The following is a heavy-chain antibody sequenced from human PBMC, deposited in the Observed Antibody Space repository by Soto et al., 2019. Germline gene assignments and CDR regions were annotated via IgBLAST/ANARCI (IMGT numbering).Heavy chain of an antibody. CDR3: ARGRYGDY. V-gene: IGHV1-18*01. D-gene: IGHD1-1*01. CDR2: ISAHNGNT. J-gene: IGHJ4*02. CDR1: GYAFTTYG. Sequence: QVHLVQSGAEVKKPGASVKVSCQGSGYAFTTYGITWVRQAPGQGLEWMGWISAHNGNTNYAQKLQGRVTVTRDTSTRTAYMELRSLRYDATAGYYCARGRYGDYWGQGALVTVSS.